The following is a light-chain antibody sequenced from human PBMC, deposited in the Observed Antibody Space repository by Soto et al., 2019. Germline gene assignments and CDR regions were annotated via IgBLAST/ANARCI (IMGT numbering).Light chain of an antibody. J-gene: IGLJ2*01. CDR3: CSYSGSYISVV. V-gene: IGLV2-11*01. Sequence: QSALTQPRSVSGSPGQSVTISCTGTSSDVGGYNYVSWYQQHPGKAPKLMIYDVSKRPSGVPDRFSGSKSGNTASLTISGLQAEDEADYYCCSYSGSYISVVLGGGTKVTVL. CDR1: SSDVGGYNY. CDR2: DVS.